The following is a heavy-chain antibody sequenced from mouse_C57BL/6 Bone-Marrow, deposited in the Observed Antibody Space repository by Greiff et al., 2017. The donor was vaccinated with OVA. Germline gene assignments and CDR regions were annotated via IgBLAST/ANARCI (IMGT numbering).Heavy chain of an antibody. J-gene: IGHJ2*01. CDR1: GYTFTSYW. CDR2: IHPNSGST. V-gene: IGHV1-64*01. D-gene: IGHD1-1*02. Sequence: QVQLQQSGAELVKPGASVKLSCKASGYTFTSYWMHWVKQRPGQGLEWIGMIHPNSGSTNYNEKFKSKATLTVDKSSSTAYMQLSSLTSEAAAVYYCTRKGLWYFDYWGQGTTLTVSS. CDR3: TRKGLWYFDY.